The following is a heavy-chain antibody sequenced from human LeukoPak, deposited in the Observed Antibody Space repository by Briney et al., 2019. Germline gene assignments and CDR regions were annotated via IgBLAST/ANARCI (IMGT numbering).Heavy chain of an antibody. CDR2: ISSSGSTI. CDR1: GFTFSSYE. V-gene: IGHV3-48*03. D-gene: IGHD5-24*01. CDR3: ARDEGWLQLSHAFDI. J-gene: IGHJ3*02. Sequence: PGGSLRLSCAASGFTFSSYEMNWVRQAPGKGLEWVSYISSSGSTIYYADSVKGRFTISRDNAKNSLYLQMNSLRAEDTAVYYCARDEGWLQLSHAFDIWGQGTMVTVSS.